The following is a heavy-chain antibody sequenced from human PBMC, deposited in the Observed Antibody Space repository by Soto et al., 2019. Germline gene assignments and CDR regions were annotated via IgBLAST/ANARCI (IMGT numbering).Heavy chain of an antibody. V-gene: IGHV4-59*01. CDR1: GGSISSYY. D-gene: IGHD3-10*01. CDR2: IHHSWGS. Sequence: PSETLSLTCPVSGGSISSYYWSWLRQPPGKGLEWIGYIHHSWGSSYNPSLNSRVTISVDTSKNQFSLKLNSVTAADTAVYYCARESYYGSGATVVGYWGLGTLVTVSS. CDR3: ARESYYGSGATVVGY. J-gene: IGHJ4*02.